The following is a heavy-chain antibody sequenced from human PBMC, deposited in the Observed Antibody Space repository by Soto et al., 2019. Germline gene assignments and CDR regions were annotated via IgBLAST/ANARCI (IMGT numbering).Heavy chain of an antibody. CDR1: GFTFSDFY. CDR2: ISGGGGSTT. V-gene: IGHV3-11*01. D-gene: IGHD3-22*01. J-gene: IGHJ4*02. Sequence: PGGSLRLSCAASGFTFSDFYMTWIRQAPGKGLEWVSYISGGGGSTTPYGDSVKGRFTISRDNTKNSVYLQMSSLRAEDTAVYYCAKMRGYYDSSGFDYWGQGTLVTVSS. CDR3: AKMRGYYDSSGFDY.